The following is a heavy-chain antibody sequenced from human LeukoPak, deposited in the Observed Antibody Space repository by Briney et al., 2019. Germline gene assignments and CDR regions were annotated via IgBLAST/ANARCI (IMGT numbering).Heavy chain of an antibody. J-gene: IGHJ4*02. CDR1: GGSISSGSYY. V-gene: IGHV4-61*02. CDR2: IYTSGST. Sequence: SETLSLTCTVSGGSISSGSYYWSWIRQPAGKGLEWIGRIYTSGSTKYNPSLKSRVTISVDTSKNQFSLKLSSVTAADTAVYYCARAGIVGATLDYWGQGTLVTVSS. D-gene: IGHD1-26*01. CDR3: ARAGIVGATLDY.